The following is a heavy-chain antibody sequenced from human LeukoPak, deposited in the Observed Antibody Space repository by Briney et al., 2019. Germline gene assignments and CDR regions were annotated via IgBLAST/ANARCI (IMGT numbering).Heavy chain of an antibody. CDR3: ARTTVTVSHFDY. J-gene: IGHJ4*02. V-gene: IGHV4-30-2*01. D-gene: IGHD4-11*01. CDR1: GGSISSGGYS. Sequence: PSETLSLTCAVSGGSISSGGYSWSWIRQPPGKGLEWIGYIYHSGSTYHNPSLKSRVTISVDTSKSQFSLTLSSVTAADTAVYYCARTTVTVSHFDYWGQGTLVTVSS. CDR2: IYHSGST.